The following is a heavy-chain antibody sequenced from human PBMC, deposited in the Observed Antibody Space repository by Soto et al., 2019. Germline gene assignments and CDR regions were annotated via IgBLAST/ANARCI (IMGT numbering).Heavy chain of an antibody. CDR3: AKDPSLEAVAGILIDY. CDR1: GFTFSSYG. CDR2: ISYDGSNK. D-gene: IGHD6-19*01. J-gene: IGHJ4*02. V-gene: IGHV3-30*18. Sequence: GGSLRLSCAASGFTFSSYGMHWVRQAPGKGLEWVAVISYDGSNKYYADSVKGRFTISRDNSKNTLYLQMNSLRAEDTAVYYCAKDPSLEAVAGILIDYWGQGTLVTVSS.